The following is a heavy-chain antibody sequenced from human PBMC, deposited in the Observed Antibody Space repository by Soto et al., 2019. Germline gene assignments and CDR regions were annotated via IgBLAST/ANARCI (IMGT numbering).Heavy chain of an antibody. Sequence: EVQLVESGGGLVKPGGSLRLSCAASGFTFSTFTMNWVRQAPGQGLEWVSSIDPSSTYMFYAASVTGRFTISRDNAKNSVYLQLDSLSAEDTAVYSCARGPGSYSWNDGLMDVWVQGTTVTVSS. J-gene: IGHJ6*02. CDR2: IDPSSTYM. CDR1: GFTFSTFT. CDR3: ARGPGSYSWNDGLMDV. D-gene: IGHD1-20*01. V-gene: IGHV3-21*02.